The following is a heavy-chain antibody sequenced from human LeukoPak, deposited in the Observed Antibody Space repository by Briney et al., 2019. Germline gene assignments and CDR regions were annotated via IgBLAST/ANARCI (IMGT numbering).Heavy chain of an antibody. J-gene: IGHJ5*02. CDR2: IWYDGSNR. CDR3: AKDLRSYSSSDWFDP. D-gene: IGHD6-6*01. Sequence: PGRSLRLSCAASGFTFSSYGMHWVRQAPGKGLEWVAVIWYDGSNRNYADSVKGRFTISRDNSKNTLYLQMNSLRAEDTAEYYCAKDLRSYSSSDWFDPWGQGTLVTVSS. V-gene: IGHV3-33*06. CDR1: GFTFSSYG.